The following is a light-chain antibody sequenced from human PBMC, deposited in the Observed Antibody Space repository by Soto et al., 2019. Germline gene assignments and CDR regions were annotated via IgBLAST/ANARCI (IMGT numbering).Light chain of an antibody. CDR1: RSNIGAGYD. J-gene: IGLJ2*01. CDR2: GNT. V-gene: IGLV1-40*01. Sequence: QSVLTQPPSVSGAPGQRVTISCTGSRSNIGAGYDVHWYQQFPGTAPKLLIYGNTNRPSGVPDRFSGSKSDRSASLAITGLQAEDEADYHCQSFDNHLSAVIFGGGTKLTVL. CDR3: QSFDNHLSAVI.